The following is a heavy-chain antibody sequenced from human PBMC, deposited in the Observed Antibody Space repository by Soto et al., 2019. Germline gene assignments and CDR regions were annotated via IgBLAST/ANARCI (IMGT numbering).Heavy chain of an antibody. CDR3: ARTTMITFCGVIVITTPSPDRRDY. CDR1: GYTFTSYG. V-gene: IGHV1-18*01. CDR2: ISAYNCNT. D-gene: IGHD3-16*02. Sequence: QVQLVQSGAEVKKPGASVKVSCKASGYTFTSYGISWVRQAPGQELEWMGWISAYNCNTNYAQKLQGRDTMTTDTSTSTAYIDLRRRISDDTAGYYCARTTMITFCGVIVITTPSPDRRDYRGQRTLVTVSS. J-gene: IGHJ4*02.